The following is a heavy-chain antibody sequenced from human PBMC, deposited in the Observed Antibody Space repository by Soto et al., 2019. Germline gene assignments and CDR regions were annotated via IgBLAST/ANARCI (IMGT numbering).Heavy chain of an antibody. CDR1: GYSFTSYW. J-gene: IGHJ6*02. V-gene: IGHV5-10-1*01. CDR3: ARQNSSSFYYYYYGMDD. D-gene: IGHD6-6*01. Sequence: GESLKISCKGSGYSFTSYWISWVRQMPGKGLEWMGRIDPSDSYTNYSPSYQGHVTISADKSISTAYLQWSSLKASDTAMYYCARQNSSSFYYYYYGMDDWGQGTTVTVSS. CDR2: IDPSDSYT.